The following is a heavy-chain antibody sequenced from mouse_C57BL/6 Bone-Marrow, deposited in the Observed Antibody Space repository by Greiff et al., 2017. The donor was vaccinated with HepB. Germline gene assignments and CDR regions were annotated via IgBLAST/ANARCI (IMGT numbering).Heavy chain of an antibody. CDR2: ILPSIGRT. V-gene: IGHV15-2*01. Sequence: VQLQQSGSELRSPGSSVKLSCKDFDSEVFPIAYMSWVRQKPGHGFEWIGGILPSIGRTIYGEKFEDKATLDADTLSNTAYVELNSLTSEDSAIYYCAGDYYGGSDGAWFAYWGQGTLVTVSA. CDR3: AGDYYGGSDGAWFAY. CDR1: DSEVFPIAY. D-gene: IGHD1-1*01. J-gene: IGHJ3*01.